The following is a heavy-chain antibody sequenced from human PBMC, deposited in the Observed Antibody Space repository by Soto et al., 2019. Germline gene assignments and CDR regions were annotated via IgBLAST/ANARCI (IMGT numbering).Heavy chain of an antibody. Sequence: GGSLRLSCAASGFTFSSYGMHWVRQAPGKGLEWVAVIWYDGSNKYYADSVKGRFTISRDNSKNTLYLQMNSLRAEDTAVYYCARGRSYYYYMDVWGKGTTVTVSS. CDR2: IWYDGSNK. V-gene: IGHV3-33*01. CDR3: ARGRSYYYYMDV. CDR1: GFTFSSYG. J-gene: IGHJ6*03.